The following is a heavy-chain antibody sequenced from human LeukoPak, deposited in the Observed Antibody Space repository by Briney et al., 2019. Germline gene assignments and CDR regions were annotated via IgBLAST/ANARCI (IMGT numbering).Heavy chain of an antibody. D-gene: IGHD3-3*01. J-gene: IGHJ5*02. CDR3: ARESRAYYDFWSGYPNWFDP. CDR1: GFTFSSYS. CDR2: ISSGSSTI. Sequence: SGGSLRLSCAASGFTFSSYSMNWVRQAPGKGLEWVSYISSGSSTIYYADSVKGRFTISRDNAKNSLYLQMNSLRAEDTAVYYCARESRAYYDFWSGYPNWFDPWGQGTLVTVSS. V-gene: IGHV3-48*01.